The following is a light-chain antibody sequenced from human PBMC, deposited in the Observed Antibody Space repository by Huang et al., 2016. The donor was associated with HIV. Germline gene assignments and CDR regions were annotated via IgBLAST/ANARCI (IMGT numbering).Light chain of an antibody. V-gene: IGKV3-11*01. Sequence: EIVLTQSPATLSLSPGDRATLSCRASQRVVVYLAWYQQKPGQAPRLLIFQASNRATGIPDRFSGSGSGTDFTLTIDSLQPDDFAIYYCQQRTKWPPVLTFGGGTRVEIK. CDR1: QRVVVY. J-gene: IGKJ4*01. CDR3: QQRTKWPPVLT. CDR2: QAS.